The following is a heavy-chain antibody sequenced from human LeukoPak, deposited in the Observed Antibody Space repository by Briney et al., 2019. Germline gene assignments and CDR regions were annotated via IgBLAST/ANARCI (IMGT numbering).Heavy chain of an antibody. CDR1: GGTFSSYA. Sequence: SVKVSCKASGGTFSSYAISWVRQAPGQGLEWMGGIIPIFGTANYAQKFQGRVTITADESTGTAYMELSSLRSEDTAVYYCANIAAAGNRLFDYWGQGTLVTVSS. CDR3: ANIAAAGNRLFDY. J-gene: IGHJ4*02. CDR2: IIPIFGTA. V-gene: IGHV1-69*13. D-gene: IGHD6-13*01.